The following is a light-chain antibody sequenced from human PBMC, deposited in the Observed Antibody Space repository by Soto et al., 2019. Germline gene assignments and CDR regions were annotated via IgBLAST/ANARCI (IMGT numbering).Light chain of an antibody. CDR2: SAS. V-gene: IGKV1-39*01. Sequence: DIQMTQSPSSLSASVGDRVTITCRASQNIGMFLNWYKQKPGQAPSLLIYSASNLQNGVPSRFSGGGSGTVFTLTIRSLQLEDFATYFCQQSYNSVAVSFGGGSMADIK. CDR3: QQSYNSVAVS. CDR1: QNIGMF. J-gene: IGKJ4*01.